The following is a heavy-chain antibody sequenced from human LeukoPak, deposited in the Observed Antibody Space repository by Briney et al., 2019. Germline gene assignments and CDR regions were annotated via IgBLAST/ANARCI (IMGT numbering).Heavy chain of an antibody. Sequence: SQTLSLTCAVSGGSISSGGYSWSWIRQPPGKGLEWIGYIYHSGSTYYNPSLKSRVTISVDRSKNQFSLKLSSVTAADTAVYYCARANVLLWFGKLSNWFDPWGQGTLVTVSS. V-gene: IGHV4-30-2*01. D-gene: IGHD3-10*01. CDR2: IYHSGST. CDR3: ARANVLLWFGKLSNWFDP. J-gene: IGHJ5*02. CDR1: GGSISSGGYS.